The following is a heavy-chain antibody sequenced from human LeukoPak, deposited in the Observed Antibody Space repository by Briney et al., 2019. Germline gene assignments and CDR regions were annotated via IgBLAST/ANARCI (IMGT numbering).Heavy chain of an antibody. V-gene: IGHV3-21*01. J-gene: IGHJ5*02. CDR3: ARVPLIAVAGENWFDP. Sequence: PGGSLRLSCAASGFTFSSYSMNWVRQAPGKGLEWVSSISSSSSYIYYADSVKGRFTISRDNAKNSLYLQMNSLRAEDTAVYYCARVPLIAVAGENWFDPWGQGTLVTVSS. CDR2: ISSSSSYI. CDR1: GFTFSSYS. D-gene: IGHD6-19*01.